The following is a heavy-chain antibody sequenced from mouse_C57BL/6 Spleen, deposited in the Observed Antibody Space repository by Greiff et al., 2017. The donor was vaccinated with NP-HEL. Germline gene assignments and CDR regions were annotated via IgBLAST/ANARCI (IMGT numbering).Heavy chain of an antibody. D-gene: IGHD2-4*01. Sequence: EVQLQQSGPVLVKPGASVKMSCKASGYTFTDYYMNWVKQSHGKSLEWIGVINPYNGGTSYNQKFKGKATLTVDKSSSTAYMQLNSLTSEDSAVYYCASPYYDYDENWFAYWGQGTLVTVSA. J-gene: IGHJ3*01. CDR2: INPYNGGT. CDR1: GYTFTDYY. CDR3: ASPYYDYDENWFAY. V-gene: IGHV1-19*01.